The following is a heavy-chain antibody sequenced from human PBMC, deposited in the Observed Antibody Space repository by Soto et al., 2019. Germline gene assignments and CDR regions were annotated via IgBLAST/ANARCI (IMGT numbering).Heavy chain of an antibody. CDR1: GYTFTSYA. V-gene: IGHV1-3*01. Sequence: QVQLVQSGAEVKKPGASVKVSCKASGYTFTSYAMHWVRQAPGQRLEWMGWINAGNGNTKYSQKFQGRVTITRDTSARTAYMELSSLRSEETAVYYCARDGDKGSSGINWFDTWGQGTLVTVSS. CDR3: ARDGDKGSSGINWFDT. D-gene: IGHD6-13*01. J-gene: IGHJ5*02. CDR2: INAGNGNT.